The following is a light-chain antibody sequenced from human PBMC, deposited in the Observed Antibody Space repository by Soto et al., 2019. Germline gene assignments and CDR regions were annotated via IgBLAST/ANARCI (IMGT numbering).Light chain of an antibody. Sequence: QSALTQPASVSGSPGQSITISCTGTSSDVGGYNYVSWYQQHPGKAPKLIIFEVSYRPSGTSNRFSASKSGDTASLTISGLQADDEADYYCCSYTDSRTHIFGSGTKVTVL. CDR1: SSDVGGYNY. CDR3: CSYTDSRTHI. J-gene: IGLJ1*01. CDR2: EVS. V-gene: IGLV2-14*01.